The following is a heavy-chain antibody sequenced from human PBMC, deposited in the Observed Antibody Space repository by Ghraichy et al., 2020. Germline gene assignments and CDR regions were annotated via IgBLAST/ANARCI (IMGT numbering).Heavy chain of an antibody. Sequence: GEPLNISCAASGFTFSSYAMSWVRQAPGKGLEWVSAISGSGGSTYYADSVKGRFTISRDNSKNTLYLQMNSLRAEDTAVYYCAKARRELGEYYFDYWGQGTLVTVSS. V-gene: IGHV3-23*01. CDR3: AKARRELGEYYFDY. CDR1: GFTFSSYA. J-gene: IGHJ4*02. D-gene: IGHD1-26*01. CDR2: ISGSGGST.